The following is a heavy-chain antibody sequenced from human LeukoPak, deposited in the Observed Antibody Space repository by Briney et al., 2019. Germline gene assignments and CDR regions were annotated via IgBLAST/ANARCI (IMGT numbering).Heavy chain of an antibody. Sequence: GGSLRLSCAASGFTFSDYYMSWIRQAPGNGLEWVSYISSSGSTIYYADSVKGRFTISRDNAKNSLYLQMNSLRAEDTAVYYCARSTWIQLWTDAFDIWGQGTMVTVSS. CDR1: GFTFSDYY. J-gene: IGHJ3*02. CDR2: ISSSGSTI. V-gene: IGHV3-11*01. D-gene: IGHD5-18*01. CDR3: ARSTWIQLWTDAFDI.